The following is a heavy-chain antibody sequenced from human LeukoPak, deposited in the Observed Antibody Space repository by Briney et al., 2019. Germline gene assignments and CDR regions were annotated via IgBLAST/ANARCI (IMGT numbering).Heavy chain of an antibody. CDR2: INPNSGGT. Sequence: ASVKVSCKASGYTFTSYGISWVRQAPGQGLEWMGWINPNSGGTNYAQKFQGRVTMTGDTSISTAYMELSRLRSDDTAVYYCARQTDYYDSSGYYYWGQGTLVTVSS. V-gene: IGHV1-2*02. CDR3: ARQTDYYDSSGYYY. CDR1: GYTFTSYG. D-gene: IGHD3-22*01. J-gene: IGHJ4*02.